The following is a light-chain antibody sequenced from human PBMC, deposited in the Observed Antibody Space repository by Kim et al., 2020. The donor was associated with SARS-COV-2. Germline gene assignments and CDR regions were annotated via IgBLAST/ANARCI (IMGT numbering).Light chain of an antibody. J-gene: IGLJ2*01. Sequence: SSELTQDPAVSVALGQTVRITGQGDSLRSYYATWYQQKTGQAPIVVIYGKNNRPSGIPDRFSGSSSGNTASLTITGTQAGDEADYVCNSRDSNDNVVFGGGTQLTVL. V-gene: IGLV3-19*01. CDR1: SLRSYY. CDR3: NSRDSNDNVV. CDR2: GKN.